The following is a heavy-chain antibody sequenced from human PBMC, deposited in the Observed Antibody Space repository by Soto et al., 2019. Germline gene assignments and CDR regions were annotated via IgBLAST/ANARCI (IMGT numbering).Heavy chain of an antibody. V-gene: IGHV3-48*01. CDR2: ISSSSSTI. CDR3: AKDVPSYYDILTGYYHLVSLNY. Sequence: PGGSLRLSCAASGLTFSSYSMNWVRQAPGKGLEWVSYISSSSSTIYYADSVKGRFTISRDNAKNSLYLQMNSLRAEDTAVYYCAKDVPSYYDILTGYYHLVSLNYWGQGTLVTVSS. CDR1: GLTFSSYS. J-gene: IGHJ4*02. D-gene: IGHD3-9*01.